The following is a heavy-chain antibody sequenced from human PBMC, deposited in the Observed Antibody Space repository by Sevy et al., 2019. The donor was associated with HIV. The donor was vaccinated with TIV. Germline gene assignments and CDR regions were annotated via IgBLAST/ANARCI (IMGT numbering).Heavy chain of an antibody. CDR1: GFDFSIYS. D-gene: IGHD2-8*01. CDR3: ARDGRTKLHHY. J-gene: IGHJ4*02. CDR2: LSFCRGKI. Sequence: GGALRLSCAASGFDFSIYSMSWVRQAPGKGLEWVSTLSFCRGKINYADSVKGLFTISRDNSNSSAYLQMNNMRVEDAAVYYCARDGRTKLHHYWGQGTLVTLSS. V-gene: IGHV3-23*01.